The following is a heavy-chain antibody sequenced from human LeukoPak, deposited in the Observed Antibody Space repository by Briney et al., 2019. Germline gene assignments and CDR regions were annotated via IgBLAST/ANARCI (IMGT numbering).Heavy chain of an antibody. Sequence: SETLSLTCTVSGGSISSSSYYWGWIRQPPGKGLEWIGYIYYSGSTNYNPSLKSRVTISIDTSKNQFSLKLSSVTAADTAVYYCARVHSGWSYVDYWGQGTLVTVSS. J-gene: IGHJ4*02. CDR2: IYYSGST. CDR1: GGSISSSSYY. CDR3: ARVHSGWSYVDY. D-gene: IGHD6-19*01. V-gene: IGHV4-61*05.